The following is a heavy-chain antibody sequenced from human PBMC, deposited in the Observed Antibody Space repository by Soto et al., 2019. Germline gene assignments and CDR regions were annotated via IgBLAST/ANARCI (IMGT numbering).Heavy chain of an antibody. D-gene: IGHD6-6*01. V-gene: IGHV3-23*01. CDR2: ISGSGGTT. CDR1: GFTFNHYG. Sequence: EQLLESGGGLVQPGGSLTLSCAASGFTFNHYGMAWVRQAPGKRLEWVSVISGSGGTTYYADSVKGRFTISRDNSKSTVYLQMNSLRVEDTALYSCAKVIVLGASTIEFWGPGTLVTVSS. CDR3: AKVIVLGASTIEF. J-gene: IGHJ4*02.